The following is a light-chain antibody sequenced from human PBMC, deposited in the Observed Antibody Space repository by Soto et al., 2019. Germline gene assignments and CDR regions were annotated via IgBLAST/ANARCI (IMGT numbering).Light chain of an antibody. CDR3: QQSYSTPPWT. Sequence: DIQMTQSPSSLSASVGDRVTINCRSSQSIVTYLNWYLQKPGKAPKLLIYAASNLQSGVPSRFSGSGSGTDFTLTISSLQPEDFATYFCQQSYSTPPWTVGQGTKVEIK. CDR2: AAS. J-gene: IGKJ1*01. V-gene: IGKV1-39*01. CDR1: QSIVTY.